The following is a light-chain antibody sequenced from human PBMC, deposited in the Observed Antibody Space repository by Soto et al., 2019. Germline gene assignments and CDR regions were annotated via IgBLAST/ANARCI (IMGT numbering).Light chain of an antibody. V-gene: IGLV2-23*01. J-gene: IGLJ1*01. Sequence: QSALTQPASMSGSPGQSITISCTGTSSDVGSYNLVSWYQQHPGKAPKLMIYEGSKRPSGVSNRFSGSKSGNTASLIISGLQAEDEADYYCCSYAGSSTYYVFGTGTKVTVL. CDR3: CSYAGSSTYYV. CDR1: SSDVGSYNL. CDR2: EGS.